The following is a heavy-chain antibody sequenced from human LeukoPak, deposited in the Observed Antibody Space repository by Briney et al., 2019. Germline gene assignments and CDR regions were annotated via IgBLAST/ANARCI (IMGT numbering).Heavy chain of an antibody. CDR3: ARDQDETSGYIDF. J-gene: IGHJ4*02. CDR2: INPRGGST. V-gene: IGHV1-46*01. Sequence: IINPRGGSTSYAHKFQGRVTMTGDTSTSTVYMELSSLRSEDTAVYYCARDQDETSGYIDFWGQGTLVTVSS. D-gene: IGHD3-22*01.